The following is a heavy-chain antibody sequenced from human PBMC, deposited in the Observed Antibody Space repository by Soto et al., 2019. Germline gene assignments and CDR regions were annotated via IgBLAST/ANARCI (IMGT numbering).Heavy chain of an antibody. CDR2: IIPIFGTA. Sequence: QVQLVQSGAEVKKPGSSVKVSCKASGGTFSSYAISWVRQAPGQGLEWMGGIIPIFGTANYAQKFQGRVTITADESTSTAYMELSSLRSQDTAVYYCARDIYGYCSGGSCYPQSGSYYYYGMDVWGQGTTLTVSS. V-gene: IGHV1-69*01. D-gene: IGHD2-15*01. CDR3: ARDIYGYCSGGSCYPQSGSYYYYGMDV. CDR1: GGTFSSYA. J-gene: IGHJ6*02.